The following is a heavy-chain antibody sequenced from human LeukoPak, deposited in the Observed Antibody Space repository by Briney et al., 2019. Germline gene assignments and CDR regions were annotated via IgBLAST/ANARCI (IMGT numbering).Heavy chain of an antibody. Sequence: GGSLRLSCAASGFTFSRSWMTWVRQAPGKGLEWVANIKHDGSEKYYVDSVKGRLTISRDNAKNSLYLQMNSLRAEDTAVYYCVGAPNYAYFGYWGQGTLITVSS. CDR2: IKHDGSEK. V-gene: IGHV3-7*01. J-gene: IGHJ4*02. CDR3: VGAPNYAYFGY. CDR1: GFTFSRSW. D-gene: IGHD4/OR15-4a*01.